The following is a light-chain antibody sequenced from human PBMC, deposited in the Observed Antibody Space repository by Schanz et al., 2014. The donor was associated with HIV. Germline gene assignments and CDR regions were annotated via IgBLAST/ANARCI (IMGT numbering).Light chain of an antibody. CDR3: QQGGSWPLT. J-gene: IGKJ4*01. CDR2: GAS. V-gene: IGKV3-20*01. Sequence: EIVLTQSPGTLSLSLGERATLSCRASQTVSSSSLAWYQQEPGQSPRLLIYGASSRAIGIPDRFSGSGSGTDFSLTISSLEPEDFALYYCQQGGSWPLTFGGGTTVEIK. CDR1: QTVSSSS.